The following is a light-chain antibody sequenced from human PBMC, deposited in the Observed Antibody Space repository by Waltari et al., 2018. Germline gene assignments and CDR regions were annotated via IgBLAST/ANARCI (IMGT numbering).Light chain of an antibody. Sequence: QSALTQPASVSGSPGQSITISCTGTSSDAGCCRFVSWYQQCPGKAPKLILYEVTKRPSGVSNRFSGSKSGNTASLTIAGLQADDEADYYCCSYAGDSNFVFGTGTKVTVL. J-gene: IGLJ1*01. CDR3: CSYAGDSNFV. CDR2: EVT. V-gene: IGLV2-23*02. CDR1: SSDAGCCRF.